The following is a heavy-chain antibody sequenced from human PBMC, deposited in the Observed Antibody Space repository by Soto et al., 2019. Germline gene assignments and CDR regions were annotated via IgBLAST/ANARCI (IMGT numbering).Heavy chain of an antibody. CDR1: GGSISSSSYY. J-gene: IGHJ5*02. V-gene: IGHV4-39*01. CDR2: IYYSGSN. Sequence: QLQLQESGPGLVKPSETLSLTCTVSGGSISSSSYYWGWIRQPPGKGLEWIGSIYYSGSNYYNPSLKSRVTISVDTAKNQFSLKLSSVTAADTAVYYCARHSKDYYGSGSYYLGWFDPCGQGTLVTVSS. D-gene: IGHD3-10*01. CDR3: ARHSKDYYGSGSYYLGWFDP.